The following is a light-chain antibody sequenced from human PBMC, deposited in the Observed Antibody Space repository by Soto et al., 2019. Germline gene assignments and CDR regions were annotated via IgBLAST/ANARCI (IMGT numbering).Light chain of an antibody. CDR2: GAS. J-gene: IGKJ4*01. CDR1: QDMNTY. CDR3: QQSSTCPVT. V-gene: IGKV1-9*01. Sequence: SRASQDMNTYIAWYEQKPGKAPNLLIYGASNLQSGVPSRFSGGGSGTDFTLTISSLQPEDFGTYYSQQSSTCPVTFGGGTKVDIK.